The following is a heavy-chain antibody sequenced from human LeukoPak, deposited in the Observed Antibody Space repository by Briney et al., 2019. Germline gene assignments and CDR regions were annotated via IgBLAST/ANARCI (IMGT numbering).Heavy chain of an antibody. D-gene: IGHD5-24*01. CDR1: GFTFSNYR. J-gene: IGHJ4*02. Sequence: GGSLRLSCAASGFTFSNYRMHWVRQAPGKGLVWVSRINSDGSSTNYADSVKGRFTISRDNAKNSLYLQMNSLRAEDTAVYYCARWRWLQFGVDFWGQGTLVTVSS. CDR2: INSDGSST. V-gene: IGHV3-74*01. CDR3: ARWRWLQFGVDF.